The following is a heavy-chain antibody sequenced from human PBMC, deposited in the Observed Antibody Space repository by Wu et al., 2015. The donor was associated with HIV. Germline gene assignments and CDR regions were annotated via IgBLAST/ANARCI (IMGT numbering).Heavy chain of an antibody. Sequence: QDQLVQSGSEVKKPGASVKVSCKVSGYALTELFIHWVRQAPGKGLEWMGGFDPEAGETIYAQKFQGRVTMAEDTSTDTAYMELSRLQSEDTAVYYCATGRGEYSGNSHAESRNYYYYMDVWGKGTTVTVSS. J-gene: IGHJ6*03. CDR2: FDPEAGET. V-gene: IGHV1-24*01. CDR3: ATGRGEYSGNSHAESRNYYYYMDV. CDR1: GYALTELF. D-gene: IGHD5-12*01.